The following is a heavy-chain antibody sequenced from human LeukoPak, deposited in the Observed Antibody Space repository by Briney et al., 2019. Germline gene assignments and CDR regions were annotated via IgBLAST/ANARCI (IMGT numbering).Heavy chain of an antibody. J-gene: IGHJ4*02. D-gene: IGHD3-22*01. CDR1: GYTFTGYY. CDR3: ARSITMIVVVIGYFDY. CDR2: INPNSGGT. V-gene: IGHV1-2*02. Sequence: ASVTVSCKASGYTFTGYYMHWVRQAPGQGLEWMGWINPNSGGTNYAQKFQGRVTMTRDTSISTAYMELSRLRSDDTAVYYCARSITMIVVVIGYFDYWGQGTLVTVSS.